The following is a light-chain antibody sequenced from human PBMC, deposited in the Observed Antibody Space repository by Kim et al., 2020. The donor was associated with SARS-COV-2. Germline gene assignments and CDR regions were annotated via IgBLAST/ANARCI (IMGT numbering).Light chain of an antibody. V-gene: IGKV1-13*02. CDR1: QVIRST. CDR3: QQFYSYPLT. J-gene: IGKJ5*01. CDR2: DAS. Sequence: AIQLTQSPSSLSASVGDRVTITCRASQVIRSTLAWYQQKPGKSPNLLIYDASTLESGVPSRFSGSGYGTDFTLTISSLQAEDFATYYCQQFYSYPLTFGQGTRLEIK.